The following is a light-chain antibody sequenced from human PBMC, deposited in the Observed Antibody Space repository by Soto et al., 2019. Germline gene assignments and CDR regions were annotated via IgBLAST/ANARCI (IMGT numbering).Light chain of an antibody. CDR1: TSDVGAYKF. J-gene: IGLJ1*01. CDR2: EVT. Sequence: QSALTQPASVSGSPGQSITISCTATTSDVGAYKFVSWYQQHPGKAPKLIIYEVTNRPSGVSYRFSGSKSGNTASLTISGLQAEDEADYYCSSYTTTTSRSGVFGTGTKVTVL. CDR3: SSYTTTTSRSGV. V-gene: IGLV2-14*01.